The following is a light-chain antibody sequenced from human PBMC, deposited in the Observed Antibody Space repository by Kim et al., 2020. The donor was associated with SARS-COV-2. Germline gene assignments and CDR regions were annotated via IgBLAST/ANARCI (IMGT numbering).Light chain of an antibody. CDR2: AAS. CDR3: QQGVSFPRT. Sequence: SASIEDRVTMTYRARQGISNWLAWYQHKPGEDPKLLIYAASGLNTGVTSRFSGSGSGTDFNLTISSLQPEDFATYYCQQGVSFPRTFGGETKLEI. J-gene: IGKJ4*01. CDR1: QGISNW. V-gene: IGKV1-12*01.